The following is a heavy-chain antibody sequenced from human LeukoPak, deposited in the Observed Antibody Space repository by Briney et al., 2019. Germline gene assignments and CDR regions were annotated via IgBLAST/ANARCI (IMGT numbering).Heavy chain of an antibody. V-gene: IGHV4-59*01. D-gene: IGHD3-22*01. J-gene: IGHJ6*02. CDR2: IYYSGST. CDR3: ARERTNYYDSSGYPYYYYGMDV. Sequence: KTSETLSLTCTVSGGSISSYYWSWIRQPPGKGLEWIGYIYYSGSTNYNPSLKSRVTISVDTSKNQFSLKLSSVTAADTAVYYCARERTNYYDSSGYPYYYYGMDVWGQGTTVTVSS. CDR1: GGSISSYY.